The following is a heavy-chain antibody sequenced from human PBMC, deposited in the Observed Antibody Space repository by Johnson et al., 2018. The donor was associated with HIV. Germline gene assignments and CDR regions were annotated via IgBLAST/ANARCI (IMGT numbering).Heavy chain of an antibody. CDR1: GFTVNRNY. V-gene: IGHV3-53*01. CDR2: IYGGGGT. D-gene: IGHD2-21*02. Sequence: VQLVESGGGLIQPGGSLRLSCAASGFTVNRNYMNWVRQAPGKGLEWVSVIYGGGGTYYADSVKGRFTISRDTSKNTLYLHMNSLRAEDTAVYFCARDCGVDCYPPIYAFDIWGQGTMVTVSS. J-gene: IGHJ3*02. CDR3: ARDCGVDCYPPIYAFDI.